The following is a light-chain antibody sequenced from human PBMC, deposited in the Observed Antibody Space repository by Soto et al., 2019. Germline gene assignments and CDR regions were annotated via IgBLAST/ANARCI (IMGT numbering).Light chain of an antibody. CDR2: KAS. J-gene: IGKJ1*01. CDR1: QSISSW. Sequence: DIQMTQSPSTLSASVGDRVSITCRASQSISSWLAWYQHKPGKAPKLLIYKASSLEGGVPSRFSGSGSGTEFTLTISSLQPDDFATYYCQQYNTYSRTVGQGTKVDIK. V-gene: IGKV1-5*03. CDR3: QQYNTYSRT.